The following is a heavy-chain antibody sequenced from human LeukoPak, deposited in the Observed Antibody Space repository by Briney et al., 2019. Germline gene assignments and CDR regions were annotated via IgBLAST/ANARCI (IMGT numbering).Heavy chain of an antibody. Sequence: SETLSLTCTVSGGSISSYYWSWIRQPAGKGLEWIGRIYTSGSTNYNPSLKGRVTMSVDTSKNQFSLKLSSVTAADTAVYYCARDRSSSSWYSGASDYWGQGTLVTVSS. CDR2: IYTSGST. CDR3: ARDRSSSSWYSGASDY. CDR1: GGSISSYY. V-gene: IGHV4-4*07. J-gene: IGHJ4*02. D-gene: IGHD6-13*01.